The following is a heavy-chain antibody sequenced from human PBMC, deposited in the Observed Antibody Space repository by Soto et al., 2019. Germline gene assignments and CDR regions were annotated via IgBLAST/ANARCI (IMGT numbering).Heavy chain of an antibody. Sequence: ASVKVSCKASGYTFTSYGISWVRQAPGQGLEWMGWISAYNGNTNYAQKLQGRVTMTTDTSTSTAYMELRSLRSDDTAVYYCARDPYYYDSSGPHFDPWGQGTLVTVSS. J-gene: IGHJ5*02. CDR2: ISAYNGNT. D-gene: IGHD3-22*01. CDR3: ARDPYYYDSSGPHFDP. V-gene: IGHV1-18*01. CDR1: GYTFTSYG.